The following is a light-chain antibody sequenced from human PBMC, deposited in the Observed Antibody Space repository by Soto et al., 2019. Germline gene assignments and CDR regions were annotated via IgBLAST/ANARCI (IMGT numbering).Light chain of an antibody. CDR3: CSYTRGINLV. V-gene: IGLV2-14*01. J-gene: IGLJ1*01. CDR2: EVS. CDR1: STAVGGYNY. Sequence: QSVLTQPASVSGSPGQSITISCTATSTAVGGYNYVSWYQQHPGKAPKLLIYEVSNRPSGLSNRFSGSKSGNTASLTISGLQAEDEADYYCCSYTRGINLVFGNGTKVTV.